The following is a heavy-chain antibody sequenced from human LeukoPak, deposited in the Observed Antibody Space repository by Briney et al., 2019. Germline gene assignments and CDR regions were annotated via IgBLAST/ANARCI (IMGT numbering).Heavy chain of an antibody. V-gene: IGHV3-23*01. Sequence: GGPLRLSCAASGFTFSIYAMSWGRQAPGKGLQWVSSITSSGDGTYYADSVKGRFTISRDNSENMLYLQMNSLRVEDTAVYFCAKDRPNYYGSNGHYYRRDGDYWGQGTLVTVSS. CDR3: AKDRPNYYGSNGHYYRRDGDY. CDR2: ITSSGDGT. D-gene: IGHD3-22*01. CDR1: GFTFSIYA. J-gene: IGHJ4*02.